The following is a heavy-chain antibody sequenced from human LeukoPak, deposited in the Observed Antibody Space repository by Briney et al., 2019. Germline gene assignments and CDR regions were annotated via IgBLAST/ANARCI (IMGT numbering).Heavy chain of an antibody. J-gene: IGHJ4*02. Sequence: SVKVSCKASGYTFTGYYMHWVRQAPGQGLEWMGGIIPIFGTANYAQKFQGRVTITADESTSTAYMELSSLRSEDTAVYYCARVESVDTAMATSYYFDYWGQGTLVTVSS. CDR2: IIPIFGTA. D-gene: IGHD5-18*01. CDR1: GYTFTGYY. CDR3: ARVESVDTAMATSYYFDY. V-gene: IGHV1-69*13.